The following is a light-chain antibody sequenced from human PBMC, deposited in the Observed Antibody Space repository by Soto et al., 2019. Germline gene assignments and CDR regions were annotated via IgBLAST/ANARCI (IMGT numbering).Light chain of an antibody. Sequence: EIVLTQSPGTQSLSPGERATLSCRASQSVSSSYLAWYQQKPGQAPRLLIYGASSRATGIPDRFSGSGSGTDFTLTISRLEPEDFAGYYCQQYGSSPGFGQGTKVEIK. CDR1: QSVSSSY. J-gene: IGKJ1*01. V-gene: IGKV3-20*01. CDR3: QQYGSSPG. CDR2: GAS.